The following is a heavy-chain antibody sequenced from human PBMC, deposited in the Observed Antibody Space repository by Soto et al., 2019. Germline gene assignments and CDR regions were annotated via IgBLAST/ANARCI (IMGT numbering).Heavy chain of an antibody. CDR3: AKDRLANPPYYYYYYGLDV. J-gene: IGHJ6*02. CDR1: GIEFSNYA. CDR2: ISYDGSNK. V-gene: IGHV3-30*18. Sequence: PGGSLRLSCVASGIEFSNYAMSWVRQAPGKGLEWVAIISYDGSNKYYADSVKGRFTISRDRSKNTLYLQMNSLRAADTAVYYCAKDRLANPPYYYYYYGLDVWGQGTTVTVSS.